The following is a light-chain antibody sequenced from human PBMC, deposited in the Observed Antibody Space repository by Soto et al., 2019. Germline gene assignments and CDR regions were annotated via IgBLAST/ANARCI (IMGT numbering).Light chain of an antibody. V-gene: IGKV3-11*01. Sequence: EIVLTQSPATLSLSPGERATLSCRASQSVSSYLAWYPQNPGQAPRLLIYDASNRATAIPARFSGSGSGTDFPLTIRSLEPEDFGVYYCQQRSNWPPYTFGQGTKLEIK. CDR1: QSVSSY. CDR3: QQRSNWPPYT. CDR2: DAS. J-gene: IGKJ2*01.